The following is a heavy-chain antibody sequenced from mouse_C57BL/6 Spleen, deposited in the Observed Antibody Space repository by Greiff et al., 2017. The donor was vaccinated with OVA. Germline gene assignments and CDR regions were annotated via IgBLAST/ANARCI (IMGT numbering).Heavy chain of an antibody. CDR2: INPSNGGT. CDR3: ASGITTVVARGYAMDY. V-gene: IGHV1-53*01. D-gene: IGHD1-1*01. CDR1: GYTFTSYW. Sequence: VKLQQPGTELVKPGASVKLSCKASGYTFTSYWMHWVKQRPGQGLEWIGNINPSNGGTNYNEKFKSKATLTVDKSSSTAYMQLSSLTSEDSAVYYCASGITTVVARGYAMDYWGQGTSVTVSS. J-gene: IGHJ4*01.